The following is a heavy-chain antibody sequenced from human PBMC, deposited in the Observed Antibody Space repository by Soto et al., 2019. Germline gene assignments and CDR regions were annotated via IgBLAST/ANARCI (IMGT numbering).Heavy chain of an antibody. CDR2: INHSGST. V-gene: IGHV4-34*01. D-gene: IGHD6-13*01. CDR3: ARESELSSSPSPNWFDP. Sequence: SETLSLTYAVYGGSFSGYYWSWIRQPPGKGLEWIGEINHSGSTNYNPSLKSRVTISVDTSKNQFSLKLSSVTAADTAVYYCARESELSSSPSPNWFDPWGQGTLVTVSS. CDR1: GGSFSGYY. J-gene: IGHJ5*02.